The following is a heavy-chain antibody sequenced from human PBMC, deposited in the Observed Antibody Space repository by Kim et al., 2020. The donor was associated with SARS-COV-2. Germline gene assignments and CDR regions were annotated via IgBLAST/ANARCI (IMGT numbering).Heavy chain of an antibody. CDR3: ARAFWIGFKWELHAFDI. CDR1: GGSISSYY. Sequence: SETLSLTCTVSGGSISSYYWSWIRQPPGKGLEWIGYIYYSGSTNYNPSLKSRVTISVDTSKNQFSLKLSSVTAADTAVYYCARAFWIGFKWELHAFDIWGQGTMVTVSS. V-gene: IGHV4-59*01. J-gene: IGHJ3*02. D-gene: IGHD1-26*01. CDR2: IYYSGST.